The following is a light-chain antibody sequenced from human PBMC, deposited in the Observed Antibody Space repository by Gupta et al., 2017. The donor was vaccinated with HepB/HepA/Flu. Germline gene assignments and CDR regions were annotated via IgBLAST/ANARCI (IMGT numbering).Light chain of an antibody. CDR3: QQHNNWPPLT. V-gene: IGKV3-15*01. Sequence: EIVMTQSPATLSVSPGERATLSCRASQNVSSNLSWYQQKPGQAPRLLIYGASTRATGIPARFFGSGSGTEFTLTISRLQSEDFAIYYCQQHNNWPPLTFGKGTKVESK. J-gene: IGKJ1*01. CDR2: GAS. CDR1: QNVSSN.